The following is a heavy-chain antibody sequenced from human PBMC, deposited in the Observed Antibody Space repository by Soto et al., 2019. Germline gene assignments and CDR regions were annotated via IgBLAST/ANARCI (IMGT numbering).Heavy chain of an antibody. J-gene: IGHJ4*02. Sequence: SETLSLTCTVSGGSISSYYWSWIRQPPGKGLEWIGYIYYSRSTNYNPSLKGRVTISVDTSKNQFSMKLSSVTAADTAVYYCARVGGDLYFDYWGQGTLVTVSS. CDR3: ARVGGDLYFDY. V-gene: IGHV4-59*01. CDR1: GGSISSYY. D-gene: IGHD2-21*02. CDR2: IYYSRST.